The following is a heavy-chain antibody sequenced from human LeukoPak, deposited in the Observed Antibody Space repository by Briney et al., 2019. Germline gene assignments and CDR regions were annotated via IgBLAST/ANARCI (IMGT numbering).Heavy chain of an antibody. V-gene: IGHV3-15*01. Sequence: GGSLRLSCAASGFTFNNAWISWVRQAPGEGLEWVGHIKSKTDGGTTDYAAPVKGRFTISRDDSQNRLYLQMISLKTEDTAVYFCTTEWFIADAFDIWGQGTMVTVSS. CDR3: TTEWFIADAFDI. CDR2: IKSKTDGGTT. CDR1: GFTFNNAW. J-gene: IGHJ3*02. D-gene: IGHD3-10*01.